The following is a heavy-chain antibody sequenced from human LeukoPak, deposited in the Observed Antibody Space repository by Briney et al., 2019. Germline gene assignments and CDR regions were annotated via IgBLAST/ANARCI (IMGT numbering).Heavy chain of an antibody. D-gene: IGHD1-1*01. CDR1: GFILSRYA. J-gene: IGHJ6*03. CDR3: AKSPVQLERGGVVWYYYYYMDV. CDR2: ISDSGGST. Sequence: GGSLRLSCVASGFILSRYAMTWVRQAPGKGLEWVSAISDSGGSTYYADSVKGRFTISRDNSKNTLYLQMNSLRAKDTAVYYCAKSPVQLERGGVVWYYYYYMDVWGKGTTVTVSS. V-gene: IGHV3-23*01.